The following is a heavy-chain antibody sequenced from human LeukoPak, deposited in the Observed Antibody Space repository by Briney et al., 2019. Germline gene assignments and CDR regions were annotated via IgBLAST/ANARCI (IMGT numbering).Heavy chain of an antibody. D-gene: IGHD2-2*01. CDR2: IILSGGST. CDR1: GYTFTSYY. Sequence: GFSVKVSCKASGYTFTSYYIHWVRQAPGQGLEWMGLIILSGGSTSYAQKFQGRVTMTRDTSTSTVYMELSSLRSEDTAVYYCARDPRDIVVVSSDPGENWFDPWGQGTLVTVSS. J-gene: IGHJ5*02. V-gene: IGHV1-46*01. CDR3: ARDPRDIVVVSSDPGENWFDP.